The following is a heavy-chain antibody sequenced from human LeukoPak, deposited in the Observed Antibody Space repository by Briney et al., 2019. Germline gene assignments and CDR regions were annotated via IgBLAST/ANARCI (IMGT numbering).Heavy chain of an antibody. D-gene: IGHD2-8*01. Sequence: PSETLSLTCTFSGGSISSDNHNWGWIRQPPGKGLEWVGSVHYRGNAYYNPSLRSRVAITVDTSKNQFSLRLNSVTAADTAVYYCTRLPNGSPGDYRGQGTLVTVSS. CDR3: TRLPNGSPGDY. CDR2: VHYRGNA. J-gene: IGHJ4*02. V-gene: IGHV4-39*01. CDR1: GGSISSDNHN.